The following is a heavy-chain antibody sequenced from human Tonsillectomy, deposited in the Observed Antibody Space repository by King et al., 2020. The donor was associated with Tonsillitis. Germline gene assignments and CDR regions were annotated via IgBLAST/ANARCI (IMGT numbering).Heavy chain of an antibody. J-gene: IGHJ4*02. Sequence: VQLVESGGDLVKPGGSLRLSCAASGFTFSDYAMNWVRQAPGKGLEWVSSISSSSSYIYYADSLKGRFSISRDNAKNSLYLQMNSLRVEDTAVYYCASSRSDILTGYPLSPIDYWGQGTLGTVSS. CDR2: ISSSSSYI. V-gene: IGHV3-21*01. D-gene: IGHD3-9*01. CDR3: ASSRSDILTGYPLSPIDY. CDR1: GFTFSDYA.